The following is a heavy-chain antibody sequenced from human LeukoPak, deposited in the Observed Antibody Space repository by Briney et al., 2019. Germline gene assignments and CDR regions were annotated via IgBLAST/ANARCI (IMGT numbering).Heavy chain of an antibody. V-gene: IGHV1-69*05. CDR3: ARAGDYYDSSANYMDV. CDR1: GGTFSSYA. CDR2: IIPIFGTA. Sequence: SVKVSCKASGGTFSSYAISWVRQAPGQGLEWMGRIIPIFGTANYAQKFQGRVTITTDESTSTAYMELSSLRSEDTAVYCCARAGDYYDSSANYMDVWGKGTTVTVSS. D-gene: IGHD3-22*01. J-gene: IGHJ6*03.